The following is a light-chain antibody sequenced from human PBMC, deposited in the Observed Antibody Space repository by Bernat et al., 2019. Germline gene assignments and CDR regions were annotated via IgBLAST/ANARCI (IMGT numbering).Light chain of an antibody. Sequence: DIQLTQSPSFLSASVGDRVTITCRASQVIGTCLAWYHQKPGKAPHLLIYGASTLQSGVPSRFSGSGSGTEFTLTISSLQPEDSATYYCQQLDKFPITSGQGPRLEIK. CDR2: GAS. CDR3: QQLDKFPIT. J-gene: IGKJ5*01. CDR1: QVIGTC. V-gene: IGKV1-9*01.